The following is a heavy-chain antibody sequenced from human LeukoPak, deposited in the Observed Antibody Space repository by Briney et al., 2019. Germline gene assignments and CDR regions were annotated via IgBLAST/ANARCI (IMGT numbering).Heavy chain of an antibody. J-gene: IGHJ4*02. CDR3: ARVSCSSTSCYDY. Sequence: ASVKVSCKASGYTFTSYDINWVRQATGQGLEWMGWMNPNSGNTGYAQKFQGRVTMTRDTSISTAYMELSSLRSEDTAVYYYARVSCSSTSCYDYWGQGALVTVSS. CDR1: GYTFTSYD. D-gene: IGHD2-2*01. CDR2: MNPNSGNT. V-gene: IGHV1-8*01.